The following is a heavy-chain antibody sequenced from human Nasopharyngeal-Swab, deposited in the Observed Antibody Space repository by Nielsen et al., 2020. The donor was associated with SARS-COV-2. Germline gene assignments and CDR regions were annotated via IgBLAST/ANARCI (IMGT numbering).Heavy chain of an antibody. D-gene: IGHD1-1*01. Sequence: GGSLRLSCAASGFTFSSYAMHWVRQAPGKGLEWVAVISYDGSNKYYADSVKGRFTISRDNSKNTLYLQMNSPRAEDTAVYYCARLGTESYHYYSLDVWGQGTTVTVSS. CDR2: ISYDGSNK. V-gene: IGHV3-30-3*01. CDR3: ARLGTESYHYYSLDV. J-gene: IGHJ6*02. CDR1: GFTFSSYA.